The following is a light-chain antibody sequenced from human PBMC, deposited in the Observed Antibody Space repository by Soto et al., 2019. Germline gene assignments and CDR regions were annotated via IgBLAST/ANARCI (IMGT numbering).Light chain of an antibody. J-gene: IGLJ2*01. CDR3: GTWDSSLSAGVV. CDR2: DNN. CDR1: SSNIGNNY. Sequence: QSVLTQPPSVSAAPGQKVTISCSGSSSNIGNNYVSWYQQLPGTAPKLLIYDNNKRPSGIPDRFSGSKSGTSATLGITGLQTGHEADYYCGTWDSSLSAGVVFGGGTKLTVL. V-gene: IGLV1-51*01.